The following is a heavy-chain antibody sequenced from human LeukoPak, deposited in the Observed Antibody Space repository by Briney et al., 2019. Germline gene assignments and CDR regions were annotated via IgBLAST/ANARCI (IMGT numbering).Heavy chain of an antibody. CDR2: IYTSGST. Sequence: SETLSLTCTVSGGSISSYYWSWIRQPPGKGLEWIGYIYTSGSTNYNPSLKSRVTISVDTSKNQFSLKLSSVTAAGTAVYYCARSGISYQLLYFGWFDPWGQGTLVTVSS. CDR3: ARSGISYQLLYFGWFDP. CDR1: GGSISSYY. V-gene: IGHV4-4*09. J-gene: IGHJ5*02. D-gene: IGHD2-2*02.